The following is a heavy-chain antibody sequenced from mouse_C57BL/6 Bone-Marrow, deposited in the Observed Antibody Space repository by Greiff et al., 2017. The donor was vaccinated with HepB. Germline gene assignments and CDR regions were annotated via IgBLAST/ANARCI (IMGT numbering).Heavy chain of an antibody. V-gene: IGHV5-4*01. CDR1: GFTFSSYA. CDR3: ARERGCYFYFDY. J-gene: IGHJ2*01. D-gene: IGHD2-12*01. Sequence: EVKLVESGGGLVKPGGSLKLSCAASGFTFSSYAMSWVRQTPEKRLEWVATISDGGSYTYYPDNVKGRFTISRDNAKNNLYLQMSHLKSEDTAMYYCARERGCYFYFDYWGQGTTLTVSS. CDR2: ISDGGSYT.